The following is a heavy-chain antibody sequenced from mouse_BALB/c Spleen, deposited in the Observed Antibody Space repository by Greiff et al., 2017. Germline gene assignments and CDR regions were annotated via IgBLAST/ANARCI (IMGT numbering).Heavy chain of an antibody. CDR2: INPGSGGT. Sequence: QVQLQQSGAELVRPGTSVKVSCKASGYAFTNYLIEWVKQRPGQGLEWIGVINPGSGGTNYNEKFKGKATLTADKSSSTAYMQLSSLTSDDSAVYFCARNYYYGSIYAMDYWGQGTSVTVSS. D-gene: IGHD1-1*01. V-gene: IGHV1-54*01. CDR3: ARNYYYGSIYAMDY. J-gene: IGHJ4*01. CDR1: GYAFTNYL.